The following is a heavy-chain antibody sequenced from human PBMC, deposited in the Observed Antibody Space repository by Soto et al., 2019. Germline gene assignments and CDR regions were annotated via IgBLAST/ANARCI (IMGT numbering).Heavy chain of an antibody. D-gene: IGHD4-17*01. CDR2: ISYDGSNK. V-gene: IGHV3-30*18. CDR1: GFTFSSYG. Sequence: GGSLRLSCAASGFTFSSYGMHWVRQAPGKGLEWVAVISYDGSNKYYADSVKGRFTISRDNSKNTLYLQMNSLRAEDTAVYYCAKDGSPDYGDYPFYYYYGMDVWGQGTTVTVSS. J-gene: IGHJ6*02. CDR3: AKDGSPDYGDYPFYYYYGMDV.